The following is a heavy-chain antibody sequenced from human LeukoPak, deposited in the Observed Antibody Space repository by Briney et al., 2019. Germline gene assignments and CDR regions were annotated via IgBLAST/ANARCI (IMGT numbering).Heavy chain of an antibody. Sequence: PGGSLRLSCAVSGFTFSNYKMHWVRQAPGKGLVWVSRLHPDGSNANHADSVKGRFTISRDNAKNTLYLQMNSLRAEDTAVYYCVRGGDNSDYFYGRWGQGTLVTVSS. V-gene: IGHV3-74*01. CDR2: LHPDGSNA. J-gene: IGHJ4*02. D-gene: IGHD3-22*01. CDR1: GFTFSNYK. CDR3: VRGGDNSDYFYGR.